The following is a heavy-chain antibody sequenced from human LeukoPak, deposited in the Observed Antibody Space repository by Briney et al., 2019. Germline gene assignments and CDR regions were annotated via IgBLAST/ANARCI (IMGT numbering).Heavy chain of an antibody. J-gene: IGHJ4*02. D-gene: IGHD5-18*01. CDR3: ARRASTERGHSYGLDY. CDR2: ISFSGTYI. Sequence: GGALRLSCAASGFSFSSYSMNWVRQAPGKGLEWVSSISFSGTYIYYADSLKGRITISRDNARRSLFLQMNSLRAEDTAVYYCARRASTERGHSYGLDYWGQGTLVTVSS. CDR1: GFSFSSYS. V-gene: IGHV3-21*01.